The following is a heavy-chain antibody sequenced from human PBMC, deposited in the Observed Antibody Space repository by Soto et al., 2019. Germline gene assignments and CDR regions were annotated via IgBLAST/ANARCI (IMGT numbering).Heavy chain of an antibody. CDR3: ATAGPYSGYDFDY. Sequence: ASVKVSCKVSGYTLTELSMHWVRQAPGKGLEWMGGFDPEDGETIYAQKFQGRVTMTEDTSTDTAYMELSSLRSEDTAGDYCATAGPYSGYDFDYWGQGTLVTVSA. J-gene: IGHJ4*02. CDR2: FDPEDGET. CDR1: GYTLTELS. V-gene: IGHV1-24*01. D-gene: IGHD5-12*01.